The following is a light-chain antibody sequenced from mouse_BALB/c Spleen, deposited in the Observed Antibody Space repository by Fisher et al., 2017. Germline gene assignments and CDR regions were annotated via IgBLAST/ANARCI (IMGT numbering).Light chain of an antibody. Sequence: DIVLTQTPSSLTVTAGEKVTMSCKSSQSLLNSGNQKNYLAWYQQKPGQPPKLLIYGASTRESGVPDRFTGSGSGTDFTLTISSVQAEDLAVYYCQNDHSYTFGGGTKLEIK. CDR1: QSLLNSGNQKNY. CDR2: GAS. J-gene: IGKJ2*01. V-gene: IGKV8-28*01. CDR3: QNDHSYT.